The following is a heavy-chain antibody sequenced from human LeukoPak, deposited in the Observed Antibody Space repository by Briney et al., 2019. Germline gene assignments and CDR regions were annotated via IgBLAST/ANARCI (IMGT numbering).Heavy chain of an antibody. J-gene: IGHJ4*02. CDR3: ATTPYYYDSSGYVDY. CDR1: GYTLTELS. CDR2: FDPEDGET. Sequence: GASVKVSCKVSGYTLTELSMHWVRQAPGKGLEWMGGFDPEDGETIYAQKFQGRVTMTEDTSADTAYMELSSLRSEDTAVYYCATTPYYYDSSGYVDYWGQGTLVTVSS. D-gene: IGHD3-22*01. V-gene: IGHV1-24*01.